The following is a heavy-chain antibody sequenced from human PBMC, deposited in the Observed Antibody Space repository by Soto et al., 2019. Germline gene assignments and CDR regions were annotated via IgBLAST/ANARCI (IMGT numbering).Heavy chain of an antibody. CDR1: GGSISSHY. J-gene: IGHJ4*02. CDR3: ARASFLLMVYAVLG. V-gene: IGHV4-59*11. D-gene: IGHD2-8*01. Sequence: PSETLSLTCTVSGGSISSHYWSWIRQPPGKGLEWIGYIYYSGSTNYNPSLKSRVTLSVGTSKNQFSLKLSSVAAADTAVYYCARASFLLMVYAVLGWGQGPLVPVSS. CDR2: IYYSGST.